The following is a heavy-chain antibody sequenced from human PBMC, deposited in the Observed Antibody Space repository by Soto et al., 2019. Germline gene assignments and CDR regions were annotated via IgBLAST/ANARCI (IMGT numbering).Heavy chain of an antibody. V-gene: IGHV3-33*01. Sequence: GGSLRLSCAASGFTFSSYGMHWVRQAPGKGLEWVAVIWYDGSNKYYADSVKGRFTISRDNSKNTLYLQMNSLRAEDTAVYYCARDYYDSSGYYDLSYWGQGTLVTVSS. J-gene: IGHJ4*02. CDR3: ARDYYDSSGYYDLSY. D-gene: IGHD3-22*01. CDR1: GFTFSSYG. CDR2: IWYDGSNK.